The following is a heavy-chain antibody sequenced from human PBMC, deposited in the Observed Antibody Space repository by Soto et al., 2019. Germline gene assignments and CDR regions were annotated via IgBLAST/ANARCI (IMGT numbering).Heavy chain of an antibody. V-gene: IGHV4-4*07. CDR2: TYITGDS. Sequence: SLTCTVSGGSITSYYWSWIRQSAGKGLEWIGRTYITGDSNYSPSLKSRVTMSLDTSKNQFSLKLRSATAADTAVYYCARDMRVFGGMDVWGRGTTVTVSS. CDR1: GGSITSYY. J-gene: IGHJ6*02. D-gene: IGHD3-3*01. CDR3: ARDMRVFGGMDV.